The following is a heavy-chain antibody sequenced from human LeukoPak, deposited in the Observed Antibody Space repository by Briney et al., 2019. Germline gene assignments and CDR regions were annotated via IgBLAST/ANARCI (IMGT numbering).Heavy chain of an antibody. Sequence: SETLSLTCTVSGGSISGYGGSWIRQPAGKGLEWIGRIHDNGDSNHNHPLKRRVTMALDTPGHQVSLKLPSVPAADTAVYYCARAPSRCGGTCPSHLWAPETRLTVST. CDR1: GGSISGYG. CDR3: ARAPSRCGGTCPSHL. CDR2: IHDNGDS. D-gene: IGHD2-15*01. V-gene: IGHV4-4*07. J-gene: IGHJ5*02.